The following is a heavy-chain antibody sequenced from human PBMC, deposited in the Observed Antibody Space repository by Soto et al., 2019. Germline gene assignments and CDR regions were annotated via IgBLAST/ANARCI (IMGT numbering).Heavy chain of an antibody. V-gene: IGHV1-18*04. Sequence: ASVKVSCKASGYTFTSYGISWVRQAPGQGLEWMGWISAYNGNTNYAQKLQGRVTMTTDTSTSTAYMEPRSLRSDDTAVYYCTREGQAYDFWSGCSRPYNWFDPWGQGTLVTVSS. CDR2: ISAYNGNT. D-gene: IGHD3-3*01. CDR3: TREGQAYDFWSGCSRPYNWFDP. J-gene: IGHJ5*02. CDR1: GYTFTSYG.